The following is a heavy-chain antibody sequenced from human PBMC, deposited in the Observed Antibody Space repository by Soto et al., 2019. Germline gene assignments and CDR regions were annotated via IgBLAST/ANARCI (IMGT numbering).Heavy chain of an antibody. V-gene: IGHV3-30*03. Sequence: QAQLVESGGGVVQPGRSLRLSCAASGFAFSSYGMHWVRQAPGTGLGWVAVISYDGSLQHYADSVKGRFTISRDNSKNMVLLQMSSLRAEDTAVYYCVSDRGYGHASVPYSWGQGTLVSASS. D-gene: IGHD5-18*01. CDR2: ISYDGSLQ. CDR3: VSDRGYGHASVPYS. J-gene: IGHJ4*02. CDR1: GFAFSSYG.